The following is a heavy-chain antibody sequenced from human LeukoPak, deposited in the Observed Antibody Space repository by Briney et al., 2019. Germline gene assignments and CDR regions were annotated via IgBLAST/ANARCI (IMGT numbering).Heavy chain of an antibody. CDR2: MNPNSGNT. Sequence: ASVKVSCKASGYTFTSYDINWVRQSTGQGLEWMGWMNPNSGNTGYAQKFQGRVTMTRNTSISTAYMELSSPRSEDTAVYYCARGIQIWFKDYWGQGTLVTVSS. D-gene: IGHD5-18*01. J-gene: IGHJ4*02. V-gene: IGHV1-8*01. CDR1: GYTFTSYD. CDR3: ARGIQIWFKDY.